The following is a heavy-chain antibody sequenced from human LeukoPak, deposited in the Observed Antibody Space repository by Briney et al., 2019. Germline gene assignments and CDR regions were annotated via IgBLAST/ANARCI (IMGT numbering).Heavy chain of an antibody. V-gene: IGHV1-18*01. CDR3: ARDHRLGAKGEAAFDI. Sequence: ASVKVSCKASGYTFTSYGISWVRQAPGQGLGWMGWISAYNGNTNYAQKLQGRVTMTTDTSTSTAYMELRSLRSDDTAVYYCARDHRLGAKGEAAFDIWGQGTMVTVSS. J-gene: IGHJ3*02. CDR2: ISAYNGNT. D-gene: IGHD1-26*01. CDR1: GYTFTSYG.